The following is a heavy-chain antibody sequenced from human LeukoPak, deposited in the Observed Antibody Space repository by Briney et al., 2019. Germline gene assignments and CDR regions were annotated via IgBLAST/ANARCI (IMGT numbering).Heavy chain of an antibody. D-gene: IGHD2-2*01. CDR2: ISSSSSYI. CDR3: ARDYCSSTSCKRFDY. CDR1: GFTFSSYS. V-gene: IGHV3-21*01. J-gene: IGHJ4*02. Sequence: GGSLRLSCAASGFTFSSYSMNWVRQAPGKGLEWVSSISSSSSYIYHADSVKGRFTISRDNAKNSLYLQMNSLRAEDTAVYYCARDYCSSTSCKRFDYWGQGTLVTVSS.